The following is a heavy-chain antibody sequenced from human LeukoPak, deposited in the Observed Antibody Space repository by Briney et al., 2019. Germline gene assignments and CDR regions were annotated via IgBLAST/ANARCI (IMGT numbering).Heavy chain of an antibody. Sequence: GGSLRLSCAASGFTFSNYGMHWVRQAPGKGLEWVAFIRYDGSNKYNADSVKGRFTISRDNSKNTLYLQMNSLRAEDTAVYYCARALWFGETFPAYWGQGTLVTVSS. V-gene: IGHV3-30*02. CDR3: ARALWFGETFPAY. CDR2: IRYDGSNK. J-gene: IGHJ4*02. D-gene: IGHD3-10*01. CDR1: GFTFSNYG.